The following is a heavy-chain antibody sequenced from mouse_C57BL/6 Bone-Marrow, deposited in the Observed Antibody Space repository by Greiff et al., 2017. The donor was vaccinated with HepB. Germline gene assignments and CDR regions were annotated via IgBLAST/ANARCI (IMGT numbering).Heavy chain of an antibody. CDR2: ISNGGGST. CDR1: GFTFSDYY. CDR3: ARQGLWCSWFAY. J-gene: IGHJ3*01. V-gene: IGHV5-12*01. D-gene: IGHD1-1*02. Sequence: EVQLVESGGGLVQPGGSLKLSCAASGFTFSDYYMYWVRQTPEKRLEWVAYISNGGGSTYYPDTVKGRFTISRDNAKNTLYLQMSRLKSEDTAMYYCARQGLWCSWFAYWGQGTLVTVSA.